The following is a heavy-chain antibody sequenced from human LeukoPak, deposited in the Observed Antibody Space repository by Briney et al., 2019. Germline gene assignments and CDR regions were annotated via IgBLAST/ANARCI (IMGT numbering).Heavy chain of an antibody. J-gene: IGHJ4*02. D-gene: IGHD3-22*01. Sequence: ASVKVSCKASGYTFTSYDINWVRQATGQGLEWMGWMNPNSGNTGYAQKLQGRVTMTTDTSTSTAYMELRSLRSDDTAVYYCAQGCYDSSGYYSGGYWGQGTLVTVSS. V-gene: IGHV1-8*01. CDR3: AQGCYDSSGYYSGGY. CDR2: MNPNSGNT. CDR1: GYTFTSYD.